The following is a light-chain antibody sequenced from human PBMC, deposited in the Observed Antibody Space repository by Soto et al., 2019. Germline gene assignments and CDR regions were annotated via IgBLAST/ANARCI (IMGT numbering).Light chain of an antibody. V-gene: IGLV2-14*01. CDR1: SSDVGGYNF. J-gene: IGLJ2*01. CDR3: SSYTSNNIPV. Sequence: QSVLTQPASVSGSPGQSITIPCTGTSSDVGGYNFVSWYQQHPGKAPKLMIYEVSARPSGVSSRFSGSKSGNTASLTISGLQAEDEADYYCSSYTSNNIPVFGGGTKLTVL. CDR2: EVS.